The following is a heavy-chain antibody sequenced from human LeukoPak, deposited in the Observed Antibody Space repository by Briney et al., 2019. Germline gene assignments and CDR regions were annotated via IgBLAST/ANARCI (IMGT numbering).Heavy chain of an antibody. V-gene: IGHV3-74*01. CDR3: ARGMRITMVRGVIPHDY. Sequence: PGGSLRLSCAASGFTFSSYWMPWFRQAPGKGLVWVSRINSDGSSTSYADSVKGRFTISRDNAKNTLYLQMNSLRAEDTAVYYCARGMRITMVRGVIPHDYWGQGTLVTVSS. D-gene: IGHD3-10*01. J-gene: IGHJ4*02. CDR1: GFTFSSYW. CDR2: INSDGSST.